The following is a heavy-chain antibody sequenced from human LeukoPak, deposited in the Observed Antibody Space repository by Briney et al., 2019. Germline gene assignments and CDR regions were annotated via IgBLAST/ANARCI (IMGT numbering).Heavy chain of an antibody. J-gene: IGHJ6*02. CDR1: GGSFSGYY. V-gene: IGHV4-34*01. D-gene: IGHD3-3*01. CDR3: ARGRILRFLEWSHSYYYYGMDV. CDR2: INHSGST. Sequence: KASETLSLTCAVYGGSFSGYYWSWIRQPPGRGLEWIGEINHSGSTNYNPSLKSRVTISVDTSKNQFSLKLSSVTAADTAVYYCARGRILRFLEWSHSYYYYGMDVWGQGTTVTVSS.